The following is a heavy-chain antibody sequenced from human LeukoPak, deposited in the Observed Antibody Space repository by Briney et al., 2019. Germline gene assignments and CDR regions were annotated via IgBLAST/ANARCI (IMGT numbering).Heavy chain of an antibody. V-gene: IGHV4-59*08. J-gene: IGHJ5*02. CDR2: IYYSGST. CDR3: ARHGFGELLGYIWFDP. CDR1: GGSISSYY. Sequence: SETLSLTCTGSGGSISSYYWSWIRQPPGKRLEWIGYIYYSGSTNYNPSLKSRVTISADTSKNQFSLKLNSVTAADTAVYYCARHGFGELLGYIWFDPWGQGILVTVSS. D-gene: IGHD3-10*01.